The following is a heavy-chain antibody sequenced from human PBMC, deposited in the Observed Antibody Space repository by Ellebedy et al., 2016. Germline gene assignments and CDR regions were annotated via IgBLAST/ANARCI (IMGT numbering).Heavy chain of an antibody. CDR2: IKSDGSWT. CDR1: GFTFSDYC. J-gene: IGHJ4*02. Sequence: GESLKISXAASGFTFSDYCMHWVRQVPGKGLVWVSRIKSDGSWTVYADSVKGRFTISRDNARNTLYLEMSSLRAEDTAVYYCAKWDTLSGYYLDWGQGTLVTVSS. CDR3: AKWDTLSGYYLD. D-gene: IGHD3-22*01. V-gene: IGHV3-74*01.